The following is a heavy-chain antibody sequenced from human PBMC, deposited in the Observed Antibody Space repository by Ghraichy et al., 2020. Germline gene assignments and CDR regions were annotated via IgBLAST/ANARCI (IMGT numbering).Heavy chain of an antibody. D-gene: IGHD6-19*01. J-gene: IGHJ4*02. CDR2: INHSGST. CDR1: GGSFSGYY. Sequence: SETLSLTCAVYGGSFSGYYWSWIRQPPGKGLEWIGEINHSGSTNYNPSLKSRVTISVDTSKNQFSLKLSSVTAADTAVYYCARAWRPGSGWYSRTYYFDYWGQGTLVTVSS. CDR3: ARAWRPGSGWYSRTYYFDY. V-gene: IGHV4-34*01.